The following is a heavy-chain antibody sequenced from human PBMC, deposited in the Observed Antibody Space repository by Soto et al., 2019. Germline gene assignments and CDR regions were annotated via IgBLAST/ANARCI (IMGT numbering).Heavy chain of an antibody. Sequence: QLQLQESGPGLVKPSETLSLTCTVSGGSISSSSYYWGWIRQPPGKGLEWIGSIYYSGSTYYNPSLKSRVTISVDTSKNQFSLKLSSVSAADTAVYYCAGSYSSSRYVGGDVWGQGTTVTVSS. CDR2: IYYSGST. CDR3: AGSYSSSRYVGGDV. J-gene: IGHJ6*02. CDR1: GGSISSSSYY. D-gene: IGHD6-13*01. V-gene: IGHV4-39*01.